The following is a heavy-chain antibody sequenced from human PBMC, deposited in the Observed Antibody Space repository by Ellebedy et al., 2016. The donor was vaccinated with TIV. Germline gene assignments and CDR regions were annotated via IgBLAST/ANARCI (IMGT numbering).Heavy chain of an antibody. J-gene: IGHJ5*02. V-gene: IGHV3-7*01. D-gene: IGHD4-17*01. CDR1: GFNFRSYW. CDR2: IRQEGDEI. CDR3: ARRASYGDYAVQVNPWFDP. Sequence: GESLKISCAASGFNFRSYWMTWVRQAPGKGLEWVAKIRQEGDEIYYVESVKGRFTISRDNTKNSLFLQMNSLRVEDTAVYYCARRASYGDYAVQVNPWFDPWGQGTLVTVSS.